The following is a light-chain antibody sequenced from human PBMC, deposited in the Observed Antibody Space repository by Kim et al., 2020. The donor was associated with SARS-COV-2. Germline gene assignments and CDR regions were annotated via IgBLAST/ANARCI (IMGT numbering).Light chain of an antibody. CDR2: DVS. J-gene: IGLJ1*01. V-gene: IGLV2-14*03. CDR1: SSDVGGYNY. Sequence: QSALTQPASVSGSPGQSITIACTGTSSDVGGYNYVSWYQQHPGKAPKFMIYDVSNRPSGVSNRFSGSKSGNTASLTISGLQAEDEADYYCSSYTISNTYVFGTGTKVTVL. CDR3: SSYTISNTYV.